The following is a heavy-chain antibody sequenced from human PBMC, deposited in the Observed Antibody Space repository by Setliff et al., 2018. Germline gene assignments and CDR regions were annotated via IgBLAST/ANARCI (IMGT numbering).Heavy chain of an antibody. CDR3: VRTDYSDGRYSMDV. CDR2: VYYSGTA. Sequence: ASETLSLTCNVSGDSISGTYYWSWIRQPPGKGLEFIGYVYYSGTANYDPSLKSRVTMSVDTSKNQFSLKLRSVIAADTAVYYCVRTDYSDGRYSMDVWGKGTTVTVSS. D-gene: IGHD6-19*01. V-gene: IGHV4-59*01. CDR1: GDSISGTYY. J-gene: IGHJ6*03.